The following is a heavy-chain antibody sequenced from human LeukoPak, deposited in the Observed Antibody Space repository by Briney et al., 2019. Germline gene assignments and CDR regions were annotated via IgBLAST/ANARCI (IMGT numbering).Heavy chain of an antibody. J-gene: IGHJ4*02. CDR3: ARDTRSYDTSGYYYYDY. CDR1: GASISSYY. D-gene: IGHD3-22*01. V-gene: IGHV4-59*01. Sequence: PSETLSLTCSVSGASISSYYWNWIRQPPGKGLEWIGYIYFSGSPNYNPSLKSRVTISLDTSRKQFSLKLSSVTAADTAVYYCARDTRSYDTSGYYYYDYWGRGSLVTVSS. CDR2: IYFSGSP.